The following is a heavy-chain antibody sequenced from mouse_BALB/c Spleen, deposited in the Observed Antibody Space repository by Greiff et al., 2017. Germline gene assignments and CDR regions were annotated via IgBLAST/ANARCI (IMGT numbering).Heavy chain of an antibody. V-gene: IGHV5-6-5*01. CDR3: ARYDWYFDV. CDR1: GFTFSSYA. J-gene: IGHJ1*01. D-gene: IGHD2-12*01. CDR2: ISSGGST. Sequence: DVKLVESGGGLVKPGGSLKLSCAASGFTFSSYAMSWVRQTPEKRLEWVASISSGGSTYYPDSVKGRFTISRDNARNNLYLQMSSLRSEDTAMYYCARYDWYFDVWGAGTTVTVSS.